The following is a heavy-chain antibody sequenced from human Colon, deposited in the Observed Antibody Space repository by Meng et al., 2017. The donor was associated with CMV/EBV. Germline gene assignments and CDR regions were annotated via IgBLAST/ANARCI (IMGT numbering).Heavy chain of an antibody. Sequence: GESLKISCAASGFIFSDYGFHWVRQAPGKGLEWVAFIRYDGTKKYYVDSVKGRFTISRDNSKNTLSLEMNSLRPDDTAVYYCAKGHTYCSTGNCYPDYWGQGTLVTVSS. D-gene: IGHD2-8*01. CDR2: IRYDGTKK. CDR1: GFIFSDYG. J-gene: IGHJ4*02. CDR3: AKGHTYCSTGNCYPDY. V-gene: IGHV3-30*02.